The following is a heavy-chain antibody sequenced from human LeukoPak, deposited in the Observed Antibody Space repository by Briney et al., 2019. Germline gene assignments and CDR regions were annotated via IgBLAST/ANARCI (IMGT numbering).Heavy chain of an antibody. CDR1: GYTFTSYD. CDR3: ARGEAKGYYDFWSGYIKPLAY. V-gene: IGHV1-8*01. J-gene: IGHJ4*02. CDR2: MNPNSGNT. Sequence: ASVKVSCKASGYTFTSYDINWVRQATGQGLEWMGWMNPNSGNTGYAQKFQGRVTMTRNTFISTAYMELSSLRSEDTAVYYCARGEAKGYYDFWSGYIKPLAYWGQGTLVTVSS. D-gene: IGHD3-3*01.